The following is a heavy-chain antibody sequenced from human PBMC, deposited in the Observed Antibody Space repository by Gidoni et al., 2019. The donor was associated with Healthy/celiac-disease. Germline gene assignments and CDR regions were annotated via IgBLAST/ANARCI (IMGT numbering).Heavy chain of an antibody. Sequence: EVQLVESGGGLVQPGRSLRLSCAASGFTFDDYAMPWVRQAPGKGLEWVSGISWNSGSIGYADSVKGRFTISRDNAKNSLYLQMNSLRAEDTALYYCAKDNNGDYYFDYWGQGTLVTVSS. V-gene: IGHV3-9*01. CDR3: AKDNNGDYYFDY. CDR1: GFTFDDYA. D-gene: IGHD2-8*01. J-gene: IGHJ4*02. CDR2: ISWNSGSI.